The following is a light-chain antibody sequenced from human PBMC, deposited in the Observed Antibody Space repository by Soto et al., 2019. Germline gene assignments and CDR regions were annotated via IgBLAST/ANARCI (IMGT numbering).Light chain of an antibody. CDR1: SRDVGGYNY. J-gene: IGLJ2*01. CDR3: GSYTISSTLV. Sequence: QSVLTQPASVSGSPGQSITISCTGTSRDVGGYNYVSWYQQYPGKAPKLMIYEVSNRPSGVSNRFSGSKSGNTASLTISGLLAEDEADHYCGSYTISSTLVFGGGTKLTVL. V-gene: IGLV2-14*01. CDR2: EVS.